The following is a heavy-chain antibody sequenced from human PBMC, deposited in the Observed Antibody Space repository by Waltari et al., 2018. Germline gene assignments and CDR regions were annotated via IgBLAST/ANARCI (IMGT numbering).Heavy chain of an antibody. V-gene: IGHV3-21*01. Sequence: EVQLVESGGGLVKPGGSLRLSCAASGFTFSSYSMNWVRQAPGKGLEWVSSISSSSSYIYYADSVKGRFTISRDNAKNSLYLQMNSLRAEDTAVYYCAGASGSYDSDAFDIWGQGTMVTVSS. J-gene: IGHJ3*02. CDR1: GFTFSSYS. CDR3: AGASGSYDSDAFDI. D-gene: IGHD1-26*01. CDR2: ISSSSSYI.